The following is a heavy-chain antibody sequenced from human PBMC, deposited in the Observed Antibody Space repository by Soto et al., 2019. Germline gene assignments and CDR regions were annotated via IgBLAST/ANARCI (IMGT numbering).Heavy chain of an antibody. Sequence: GGSLRLSCAASGFTFSNDWMSWVRQAPGKGLEWVGRIKSKTDGGTTDYAAPVKGRFTISRDDSKNTLYLQMNSLKTEDTAVYYGTTIAGSSLNCYYYYGIDVWGQGTTVTVSS. CDR2: IKSKTDGGTT. J-gene: IGHJ6*02. CDR1: GFTFSNDW. CDR3: TTIAGSSLNCYYYYGIDV. V-gene: IGHV3-15*01. D-gene: IGHD5-12*01.